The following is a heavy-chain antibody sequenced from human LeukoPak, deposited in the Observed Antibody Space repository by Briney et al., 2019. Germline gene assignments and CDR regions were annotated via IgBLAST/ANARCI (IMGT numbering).Heavy chain of an antibody. Sequence: SETLSLTCILSGRSITSFYWTWIRQPPGKGLEWLGYIYSSGSTNYNPSLKSRVTMSLGTSNKQFSLTLSSVTAADTAVYYCARFYDDTGSRRRFFDSWGQGTLVTVSS. J-gene: IGHJ4*02. CDR3: ARFYDDTGSRRRFFDS. V-gene: IGHV4-59*01. CDR2: IYSSGST. D-gene: IGHD2/OR15-2a*01. CDR1: GRSITSFY.